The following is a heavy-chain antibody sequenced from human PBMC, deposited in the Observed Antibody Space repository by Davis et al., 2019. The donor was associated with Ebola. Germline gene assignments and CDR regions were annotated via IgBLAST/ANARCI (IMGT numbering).Heavy chain of an antibody. V-gene: IGHV3-64*01. D-gene: IGHD2-2*03. CDR3: ARVDHGYDY. J-gene: IGHJ4*02. Sequence: GESLKISCAASGFTFDDYAMHWVRQAPGKGLEYVSAISSNGGSTYHANSVKGRFTISRDNSKNTLYLQMGSLRAEDMAVYYCARVDHGYDYWGQGTLVTVSS. CDR1: GFTFDDYA. CDR2: ISSNGGST.